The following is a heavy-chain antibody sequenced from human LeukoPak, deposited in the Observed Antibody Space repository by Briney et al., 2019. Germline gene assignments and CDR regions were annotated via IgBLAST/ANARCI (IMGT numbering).Heavy chain of an antibody. CDR3: ARSFWSGYYYNAFDI. CDR2: IYTSGST. J-gene: IGHJ3*02. D-gene: IGHD3-3*01. CDR1: GGSISSYY. Sequence: SETLSLTCTVSGGSISSYYWSWIRQPAGKGLEWIGRIYTSGSTNYNPSLKSRVTMSVDTSKNQFSLKLSSVTAADTAVYYCARSFWSGYYYNAFDIWGQGTMVTVSS. V-gene: IGHV4-4*07.